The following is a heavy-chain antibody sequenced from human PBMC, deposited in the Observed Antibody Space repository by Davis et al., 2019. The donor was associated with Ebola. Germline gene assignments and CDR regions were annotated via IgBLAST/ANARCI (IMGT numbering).Heavy chain of an antibody. CDR1: GYTFTSYG. D-gene: IGHD3-22*01. CDR2: ISAYNGNT. V-gene: IGHV1-18*01. CDR3: ARGDRGGYYYYYYYGMDV. J-gene: IGHJ6*02. Sequence: ASVKVSCKASGYTFTSYGISWVRQAPGQGLEWMGWISAYNGNTNYAQKFQGRVTMTRDTSTSTVYMELSSLRSEDTAVYYCARGDRGGYYYYYYYGMDVWGQGTTVTVSS.